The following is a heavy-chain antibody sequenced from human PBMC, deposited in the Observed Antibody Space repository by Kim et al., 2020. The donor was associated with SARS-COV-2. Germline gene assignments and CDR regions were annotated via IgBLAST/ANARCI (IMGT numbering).Heavy chain of an antibody. D-gene: IGHD1-26*01. J-gene: IGHJ4*02. CDR3: ARGPLLFH. V-gene: IGHV4-34*01. CDR2: RSGST. Sequence: RSGSTNHNPSPKSRVTLSVDTSKNPFSLKLSSATAADTAVYYCARGPLLFHWGQGTLVTVSS.